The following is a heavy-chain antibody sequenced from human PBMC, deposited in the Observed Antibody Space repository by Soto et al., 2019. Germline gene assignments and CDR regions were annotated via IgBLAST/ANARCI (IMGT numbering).Heavy chain of an antibody. J-gene: IGHJ6*02. V-gene: IGHV3-23*01. Sequence: EVQLLESGGGLVQPGGSLRLSCAASGFTFSSYAMSWVRQAPGKGLEWVSAISGSGGSTYYADSVKGRFTISRDNSKNTLYLQMNSLRAEDTAVYYCARDDPRSYCSSTSCTGHGMDVWGQGTTVTVSS. CDR2: ISGSGGST. CDR1: GFTFSSYA. D-gene: IGHD2-2*01. CDR3: ARDDPRSYCSSTSCTGHGMDV.